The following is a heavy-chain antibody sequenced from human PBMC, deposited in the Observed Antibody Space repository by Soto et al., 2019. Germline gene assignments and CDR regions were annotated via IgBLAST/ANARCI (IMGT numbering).Heavy chain of an antibody. CDR1: GGSISSGGYS. CDR2: IYHSGST. Sequence: QLQLQESGSGLVKPSQTLSLTCAVSGGSISSGGYSWSWIRQPPGKGLEWIGYIYHSGSTYYNPSHKSRVTISVDRSKNQFSLKLSSVTAADTAVYYCASRYDYVSVYWGQGTLVTVSS. D-gene: IGHD3-16*01. J-gene: IGHJ4*02. CDR3: ASRYDYVSVY. V-gene: IGHV4-30-2*01.